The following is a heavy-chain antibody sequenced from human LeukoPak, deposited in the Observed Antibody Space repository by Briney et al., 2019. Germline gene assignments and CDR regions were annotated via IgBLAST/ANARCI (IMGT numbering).Heavy chain of an antibody. CDR1: GFTFSGSG. J-gene: IGHJ4*02. Sequence: SGGSLRLSCAASGFTFSGSGMHWVRQAPGKGLEWVAIISFGGSSKYYADSVKGRFTISRDNSKNTLYLQMNSLRAEDTAVYYCAKVKRPRISSGWGYYFDYWGQGTLVTVSS. V-gene: IGHV3-30*02. CDR2: ISFGGSSK. D-gene: IGHD6-19*01. CDR3: AKVKRPRISSGWGYYFDY.